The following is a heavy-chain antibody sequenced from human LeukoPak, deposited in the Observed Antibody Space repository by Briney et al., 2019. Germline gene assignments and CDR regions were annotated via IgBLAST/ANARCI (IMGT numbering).Heavy chain of an antibody. CDR3: AKVLDSSGWYDY. CDR1: GFTFSSYA. D-gene: IGHD6-19*01. J-gene: IGHJ4*02. Sequence: GGSLRLSCAASGFTFSSYAMHWVRQAPGKGLEWVAVISYDGSNKYYADSVKGRFTISRDNSKNTLYLQMNSLKPEDTAVYYCAKVLDSSGWYDYWGQGTLVTVSS. CDR2: ISYDGSNK. V-gene: IGHV3-30-3*01.